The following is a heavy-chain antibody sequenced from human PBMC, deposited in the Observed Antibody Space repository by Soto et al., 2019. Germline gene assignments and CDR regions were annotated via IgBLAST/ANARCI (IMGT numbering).Heavy chain of an antibody. Sequence: QVQLVQSGAEVKKPGSSVKVSCKASGGTFSTYAITWVRQAPGQGLEWMGGIIPMFGTANYAQKFRGRVTVTADESRSTGHMELSSLRSEDTAVYYCARGWETVGTTTPFAYWGQGTLVTVSS. D-gene: IGHD1-26*01. CDR2: IIPMFGTA. J-gene: IGHJ4*02. CDR1: GGTFSTYA. CDR3: ARGWETVGTTTPFAY. V-gene: IGHV1-69*01.